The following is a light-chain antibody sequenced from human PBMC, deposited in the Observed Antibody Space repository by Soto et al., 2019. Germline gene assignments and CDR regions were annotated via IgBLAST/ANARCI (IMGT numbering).Light chain of an antibody. V-gene: IGLV2-14*01. CDR3: SSYTSSSTLYV. CDR1: SSEVGGYNY. Sequence: QSVLTQPASVSGSPGQSITISCTGTSSEVGGYNYVSWYQQHPGNAPKFMIYDVSNRPSGVSNRFSGSKSGNTASLTISGLQAEDEADYYCSSYTSSSTLYVFGTGTKVTVL. J-gene: IGLJ1*01. CDR2: DVS.